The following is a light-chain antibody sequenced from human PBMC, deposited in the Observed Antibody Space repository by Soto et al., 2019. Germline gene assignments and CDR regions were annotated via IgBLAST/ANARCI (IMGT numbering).Light chain of an antibody. CDR2: DVS. Sequence: QSALTQPASVSGSPGQSITISCTGTSSDIGGYNYVSWYQQHPGNAPKLMIYDVSNRPSGVSNRFSGSKSGNTASLTISGLQAEDEADYYCNSYTSSSTVVFGGGTKVTVL. CDR3: NSYTSSSTVV. V-gene: IGLV2-14*01. J-gene: IGLJ2*01. CDR1: SSDIGGYNY.